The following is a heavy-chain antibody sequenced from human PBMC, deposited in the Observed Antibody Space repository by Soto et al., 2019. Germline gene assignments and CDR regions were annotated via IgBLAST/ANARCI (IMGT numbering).Heavy chain of an antibody. J-gene: IGHJ6*03. CDR3: ARGSRPSGGGAYYLDV. D-gene: IGHD3-10*01. Sequence: EVQLLESGGGLVQPGGSLRLSCVPSGFTFSNYIMSWVRQAPGKGLEWVSGISASGTSTFYADSVKGRFTISRDNSKNTLCLEMNTLRAEETALYCCARGSRPSGGGAYYLDVWGKGTTVTVSS. CDR1: GFTFSNYI. CDR2: ISASGTST. V-gene: IGHV3-23*01.